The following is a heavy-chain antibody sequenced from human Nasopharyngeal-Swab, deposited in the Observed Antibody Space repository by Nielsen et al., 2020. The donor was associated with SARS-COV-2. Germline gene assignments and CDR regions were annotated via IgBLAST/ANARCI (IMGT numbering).Heavy chain of an antibody. CDR1: GFTFSNAW. V-gene: IGHV3-15*01. Sequence: GESLKISCAASGFTFSNAWMSWVRQAPGKGLEWVGRIKSKTDGGTTDYAAPVKGRFTISRGDSKNTLYLQMNSLKTEDTAVYYCTIIPLDILTGYYQYYFDYWGQGTLVTVSS. D-gene: IGHD3-9*01. J-gene: IGHJ4*02. CDR3: TIIPLDILTGYYQYYFDY. CDR2: IKSKTDGGTT.